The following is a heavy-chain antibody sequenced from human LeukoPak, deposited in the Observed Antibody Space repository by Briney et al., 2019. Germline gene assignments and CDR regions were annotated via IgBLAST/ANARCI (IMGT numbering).Heavy chain of an antibody. J-gene: IGHJ5*02. Sequence: GGSLRLSCAASGFTFSSYWMSWVRQAPGKGLEWVANIKQDGSEKYYVDSVKGRFTISRDNAKNSLYLQMNSLRAEDTAVYYCATTYPTEGSNWFDPWGQGTLVTVSS. V-gene: IGHV3-7*01. CDR1: GFTFSSYW. CDR2: IKQDGSEK. D-gene: IGHD2/OR15-2a*01. CDR3: ATTYPTEGSNWFDP.